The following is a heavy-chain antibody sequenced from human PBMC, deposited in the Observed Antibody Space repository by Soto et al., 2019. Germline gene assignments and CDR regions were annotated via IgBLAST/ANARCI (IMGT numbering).Heavy chain of an antibody. CDR1: GFTFSSYS. V-gene: IGHV3-48*01. Sequence: GGSLRLSCVASGFTFSSYSMNWVRQAPGKGLEWVSYIRDGAPWYANSVKGRFTISRDNAKSLLFLQMNSLRAEDTAVYYCARTPDCTNGVCSAGFDYWGQGTLVTVSS. D-gene: IGHD2-8*01. J-gene: IGHJ4*02. CDR3: ARTPDCTNGVCSAGFDY. CDR2: IRDGAP.